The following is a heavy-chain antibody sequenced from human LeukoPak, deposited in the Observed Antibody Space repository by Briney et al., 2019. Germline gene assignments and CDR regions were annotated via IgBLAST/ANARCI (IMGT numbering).Heavy chain of an antibody. CDR3: ARAGYGDYAHY. Sequence: AAVKVSCKASGYTFTSYGICWVRQGPGQGLEWVGWISAYNGNTNYAQKLQGTVTMTTDTSTSTAYMELRSLRPDDTAVYYCARAGYGDYAHYRGQGTLVTVSP. CDR1: GYTFTSYG. D-gene: IGHD4-17*01. V-gene: IGHV1-18*01. CDR2: ISAYNGNT. J-gene: IGHJ4*02.